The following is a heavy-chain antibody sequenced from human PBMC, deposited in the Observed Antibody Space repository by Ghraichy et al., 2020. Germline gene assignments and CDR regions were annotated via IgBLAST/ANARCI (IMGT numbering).Heavy chain of an antibody. CDR1: GYSISNGYY. Sequence: SETLSRTCSVSGYSISNGYYWGWIRLPPGKGLEWIGSFSHSGSTYYNPSLKSRVTISIDTSKNQFSLKLSSVTAADTAVYYCARAQYCSGGRCLFDDWGQGTLVTVSS. V-gene: IGHV4-38-2*02. J-gene: IGHJ4*01. CDR2: FSHSGST. D-gene: IGHD2-15*01. CDR3: ARAQYCSGGRCLFDD.